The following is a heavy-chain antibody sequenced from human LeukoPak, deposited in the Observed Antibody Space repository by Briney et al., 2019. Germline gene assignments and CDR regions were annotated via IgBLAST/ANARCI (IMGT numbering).Heavy chain of an antibody. J-gene: IGHJ5*02. Sequence: ASVKVSCKASGYTFSSYDINWVRQAPGQGLEWMGWVSGYNGNTNYAQKFEGRVAMTTDTSSSTAYMELRSLRSDDTAIYYCARGDWFDPWGQGTLVTVSS. V-gene: IGHV1-18*01. D-gene: IGHD2-21*01. CDR1: GYTFSSYD. CDR3: ARGDWFDP. CDR2: VSGYNGNT.